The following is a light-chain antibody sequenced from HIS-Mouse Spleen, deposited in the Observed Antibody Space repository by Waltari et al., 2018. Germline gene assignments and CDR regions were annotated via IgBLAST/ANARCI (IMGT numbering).Light chain of an antibody. Sequence: SYELTQPPSVSVSPGQTARITGSGDALPKKYAYWYQQKPGQAPVLVIYKDSERPSGIPERFSGSSSGTTVTLTISGVQAEDEADYYCQVWDSSSDHPVFGGGTKLTVL. CDR2: KDS. V-gene: IGLV3-25*03. CDR1: ALPKKY. CDR3: QVWDSSSDHPV. J-gene: IGLJ2*01.